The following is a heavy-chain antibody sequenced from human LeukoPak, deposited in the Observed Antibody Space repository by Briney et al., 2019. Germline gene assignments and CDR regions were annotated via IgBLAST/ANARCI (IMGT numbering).Heavy chain of an antibody. Sequence: GGSLRLSCAASGFTFSSYAMSWVRQAPGKGLEWVSAISGSGGSTYYADSVKGRFTISRDNSKNTLYLQTNSLRAEDTAVYYCATDRRLYSSFDYWGQGTLVTVSS. CDR2: ISGSGGST. V-gene: IGHV3-23*01. J-gene: IGHJ4*02. D-gene: IGHD6-13*01. CDR3: ATDRRLYSSFDY. CDR1: GFTFSSYA.